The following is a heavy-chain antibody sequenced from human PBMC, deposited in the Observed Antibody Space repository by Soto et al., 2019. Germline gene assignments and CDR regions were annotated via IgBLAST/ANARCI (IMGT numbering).Heavy chain of an antibody. D-gene: IGHD3-22*01. CDR3: AHAKMIVVAEDAFDI. J-gene: IGHJ3*02. CDR1: GFSLTTRGVG. Sequence: QITLKESGPTLVKPTQTLTLTCTFSGFSLTTRGVGVGWIRQPPGKALEWLALIYWDDDKRSSPSLKSRLTITKDTSKTQVVLTMTNMDPVDTATYYCAHAKMIVVAEDAFDIWGQGTMVTVSS. V-gene: IGHV2-5*02. CDR2: IYWDDDK.